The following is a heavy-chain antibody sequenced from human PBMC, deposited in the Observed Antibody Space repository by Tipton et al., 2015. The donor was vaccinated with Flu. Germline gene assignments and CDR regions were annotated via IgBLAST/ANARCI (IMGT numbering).Heavy chain of an antibody. Sequence: TLSLTCAVYGGSFSGYYWSWIRQPPGKGLEWIGEINHSGSTNYNPSLKSRFTISVDTSKNQFSLKLSSVTAADTAVYYCARERRLRYSSTKQYNWFVPWGQGALVTVSS. CDR1: GGSFSGYY. CDR3: ARERRLRYSSTKQYNWFVP. CDR2: INHSGST. J-gene: IGHJ5*02. D-gene: IGHD3-9*01. V-gene: IGHV4-34*01.